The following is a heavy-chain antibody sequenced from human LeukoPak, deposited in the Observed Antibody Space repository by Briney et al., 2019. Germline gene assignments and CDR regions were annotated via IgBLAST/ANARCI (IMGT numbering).Heavy chain of an antibody. CDR2: INPNSGDT. Sequence: ASVKVSCKASGYTFIGYYMHWVRQAPGQGLEWVGWINPNSGDTNYAQKFQGRVTMTRDTSISTAYMELSRLTSDDTAMYYCARDRTSGYNWFDPWGQGTMVTVSS. V-gene: IGHV1-2*02. D-gene: IGHD3-22*01. J-gene: IGHJ5*01. CDR1: GYTFIGYY. CDR3: ARDRTSGYNWFDP.